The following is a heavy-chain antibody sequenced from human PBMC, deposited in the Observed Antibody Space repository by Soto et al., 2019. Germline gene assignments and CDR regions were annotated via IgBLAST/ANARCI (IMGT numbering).Heavy chain of an antibody. CDR3: AADPSDYDFWSGYYRARNYYGMDV. V-gene: IGHV1-58*01. CDR1: GFTFTSSA. J-gene: IGHJ6*02. CDR2: IVVGSGNT. Sequence: SVKVSCKASGFTFTSSAVQWVRQARGQRLEWIGWIVVGSGNTNYAQKFQERVTITRDMSTSTAYMELGSLRSEDTAVYYCAADPSDYDFWSGYYRARNYYGMDVWCQGTTVTVSS. D-gene: IGHD3-3*01.